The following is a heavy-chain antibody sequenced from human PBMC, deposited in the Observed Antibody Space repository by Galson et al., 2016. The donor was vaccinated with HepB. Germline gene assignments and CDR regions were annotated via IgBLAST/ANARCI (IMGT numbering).Heavy chain of an antibody. CDR1: GFSLSTSGVG. CDR3: ARALGGTTRYFDL. D-gene: IGHD2-15*01. Sequence: LVKPTQTLTLTCTFSGFSLSTSGVGVGWIRQPPGKGLEWIGDIHQSGTTDYNPSPKSRVTISIDTSKNHFSLKLTSVTAADTAVYFCARALGGTTRYFDLGGRGTLVTVSS. CDR2: IHQSGTT. V-gene: IGHV4-30-2*01. J-gene: IGHJ2*01.